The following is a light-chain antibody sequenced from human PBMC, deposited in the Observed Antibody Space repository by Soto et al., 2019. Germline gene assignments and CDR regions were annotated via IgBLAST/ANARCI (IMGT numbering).Light chain of an antibody. CDR2: RDS. CDR1: NIGSKN. Sequence: SYELTQPLSVSVALGQTARITCGGNNIGSKNVHWYQQKPGQAPVLVIYRDSNRPSGIPERFSGSNSGNTATLTISRAQAGDEADYSCQVWDSSRVVFGGGTQLTVL. CDR3: QVWDSSRVV. J-gene: IGLJ2*01. V-gene: IGLV3-9*01.